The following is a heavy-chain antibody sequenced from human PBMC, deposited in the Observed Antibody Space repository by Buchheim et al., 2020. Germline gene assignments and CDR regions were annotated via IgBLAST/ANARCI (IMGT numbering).Heavy chain of an antibody. Sequence: EVHLVESGGGLVQTGGSLRLSCTASGFPFSSHEMNWVRQAPGKGPEWVSYIGSSGYSIYYADSVKGRFTISRDNARNSLYLQVNSLRAEDTAVYYCARGPLLDYWGQGTL. CDR1: GFPFSSHE. CDR3: ARGPLLDY. J-gene: IGHJ4*02. CDR2: IGSSGYSI. D-gene: IGHD1-14*01. V-gene: IGHV3-48*03.